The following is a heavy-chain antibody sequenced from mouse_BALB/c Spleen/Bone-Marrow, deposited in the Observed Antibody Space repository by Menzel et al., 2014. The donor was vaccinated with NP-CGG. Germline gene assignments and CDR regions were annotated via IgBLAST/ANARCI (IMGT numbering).Heavy chain of an antibody. CDR2: ISGGSSAI. Sequence: EVQGVESGGGLVQPGGSWEVFCVASGFTFSNFGMHWVRQSPEKGLEWVAYISGGSSAINCADTVKGRFTISRGNPKNTLFLQTTSLRSEDTAMYYCAREGGVRRGVYFDYWGQGTALTVSS. CDR1: GFTFSNFG. V-gene: IGHV5-17*02. J-gene: IGHJ2*01. D-gene: IGHD2-14*01. CDR3: AREGGVRRGVYFDY.